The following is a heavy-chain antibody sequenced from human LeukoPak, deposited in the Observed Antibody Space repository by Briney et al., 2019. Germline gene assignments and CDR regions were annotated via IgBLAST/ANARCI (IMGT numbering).Heavy chain of an antibody. J-gene: IGHJ4*02. CDR3: ARVYSYGYVDY. CDR1: GGSISSGGYY. Sequence: PSETLSLTCTVSGGSISSGGYYWSWIRQHPGKGLEWIGYIYYSGSTNYNPSLKSRVTISVDTSKNQFSLKLSSVTAADTAVYYCARVYSYGYVDYWGQGTLVTVSS. D-gene: IGHD5-18*01. V-gene: IGHV4-31*03. CDR2: IYYSGST.